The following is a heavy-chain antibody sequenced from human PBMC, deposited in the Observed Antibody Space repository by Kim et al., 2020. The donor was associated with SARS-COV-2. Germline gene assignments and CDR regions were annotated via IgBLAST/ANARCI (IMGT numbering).Heavy chain of an antibody. V-gene: IGHV4-34*01. Sequence: SETLSLTCAVYGGSFSGYYWSWIRQPPGKGLEWIGEINHSGSTNYNPSLKSRVTISVDTSKNQFSLKLSSVTAADTAVYYCARDRREWAYYYYMDVWGKGTPVTVSS. D-gene: IGHD3-3*01. J-gene: IGHJ6*03. CDR3: ARDRREWAYYYYMDV. CDR1: GGSFSGYY. CDR2: INHSGST.